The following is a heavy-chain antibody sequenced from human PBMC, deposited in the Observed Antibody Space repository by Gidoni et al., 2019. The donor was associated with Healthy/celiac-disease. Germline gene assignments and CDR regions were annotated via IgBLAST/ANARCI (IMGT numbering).Heavy chain of an antibody. CDR2: IKQDGSEK. J-gene: IGHJ4*02. D-gene: IGHD3-3*01. V-gene: IGHV3-7*01. Sequence: EVQLVESGGGVVQPGGSLSLSCAASVFTFRSYWMSWVRQAPGPGLEWVANIKQDGSEKYYVDSVKGRFTISRDNAKNSLYLQMNSLRAEDTAVYYCARDVYYDFWSGSRFDYWGQGTLVTVSS. CDR3: ARDVYYDFWSGSRFDY. CDR1: VFTFRSYW.